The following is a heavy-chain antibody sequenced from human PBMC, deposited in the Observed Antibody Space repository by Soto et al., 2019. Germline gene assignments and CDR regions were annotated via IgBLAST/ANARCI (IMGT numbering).Heavy chain of an antibody. CDR3: ARHVGVTGTRGFDY. J-gene: IGHJ4*02. V-gene: IGHV4-4*02. D-gene: IGHD1-1*01. CDR1: GYSISSTYW. CDR2: IYPTTGRA. Sequence: QVQLQESGPGLVKPSGTLSLTCDVSGYSISSTYWWSWVRQSPLEGLEWIGEIYPTTGRANYNPSLRSRVTISEDSSKYQFSLNLRSVTAADTAVYYCARHVGVTGTRGFDYWGQGIPVSVSS.